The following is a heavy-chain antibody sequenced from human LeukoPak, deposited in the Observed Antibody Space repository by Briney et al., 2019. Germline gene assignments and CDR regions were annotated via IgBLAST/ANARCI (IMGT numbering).Heavy chain of an antibody. CDR1: GYTFTSYA. Sequence: ASVKVSCKASGYTFTSYAMHWVRQAPGQRLEWMGWINAGNGNTKYSQKFQGRVTITRDTSASTAYMELSSLRSEDTAVYYCARGPRAYDSSGYFGYWGLGTLVTVSS. CDR2: INAGNGNT. J-gene: IGHJ4*02. D-gene: IGHD3-22*01. V-gene: IGHV1-3*01. CDR3: ARGPRAYDSSGYFGY.